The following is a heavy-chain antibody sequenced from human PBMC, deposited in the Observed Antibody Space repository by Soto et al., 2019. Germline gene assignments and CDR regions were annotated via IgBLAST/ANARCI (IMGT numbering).Heavy chain of an antibody. D-gene: IGHD6-13*01. CDR1: GFTFSSYW. J-gene: IGHJ4*02. CDR3: ARDVEYSSSWFDY. Sequence: GGSLRLSCAASGFTFSSYWMSWVRQAPGKGLEWVASIKQDGSEKYYVDSVKGRFTISRDNAKNSLYLQMNSLRAEDTAVYYCARDVEYSSSWFDYWGQGTLVTVSS. CDR2: IKQDGSEK. V-gene: IGHV3-7*03.